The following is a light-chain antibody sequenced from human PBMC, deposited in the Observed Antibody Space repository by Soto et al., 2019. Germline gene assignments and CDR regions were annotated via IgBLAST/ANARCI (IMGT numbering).Light chain of an antibody. CDR2: DAS. CDR1: QSVSSY. CDR3: HQRQSWPRT. J-gene: IGKJ1*01. Sequence: EIVLTQSPATLSLSPVERATLSCRASQSVSSYLAWYQQKPGQAPRLLIYDASNRATGIPARFSGSGSGTDFTLTISDVEPEDFAVYYCHQRQSWPRTFGQGTKVDI. V-gene: IGKV3-11*01.